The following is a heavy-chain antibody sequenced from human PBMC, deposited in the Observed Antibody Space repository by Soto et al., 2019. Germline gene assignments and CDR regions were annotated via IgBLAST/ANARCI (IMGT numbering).Heavy chain of an antibody. CDR3: AKDMGGGSYYSDYYYGMDV. Sequence: ESGGGLVQPGRSLRLSCAASGFTFDDYAMHWVRQAPGKGLEWVSGISWNSGSIGYADSVKGRFTISRDNAKNSLYLQMNSLRAEDTALYYCAKDMGGGSYYSDYYYGMDVWGQGTTVTVSS. CDR2: ISWNSGSI. D-gene: IGHD1-26*01. V-gene: IGHV3-9*01. CDR1: GFTFDDYA. J-gene: IGHJ6*02.